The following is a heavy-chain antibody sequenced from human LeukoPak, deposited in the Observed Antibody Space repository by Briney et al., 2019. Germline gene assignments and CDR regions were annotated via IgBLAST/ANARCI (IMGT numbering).Heavy chain of an antibody. Sequence: GGSLRLSCAASGFTFSSYAMSWVRQAPGKGLEWVSAISGSGGSTYYADSVKGRFTISRDNSKNTLYLQMNSLKTEDTAVYYCTTDPRGSGWYWGLGTLVTVSS. CDR2: ISGSGGST. J-gene: IGHJ4*02. CDR1: GFTFSSYA. V-gene: IGHV3-23*01. CDR3: TTDPRGSGWY. D-gene: IGHD6-19*01.